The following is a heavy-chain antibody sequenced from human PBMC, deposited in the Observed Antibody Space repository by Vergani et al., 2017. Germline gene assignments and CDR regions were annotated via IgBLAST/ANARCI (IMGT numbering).Heavy chain of an antibody. Sequence: EVQLVESGGGLVQPGGSLRLSCAASGFTFSSYWMSWVRQAPGKGLEWVANIKQDGSEKYYVDSVKGRFTISRDNAKNSLYLQMNSLRAEDTAVYYCARIARGYSGYDRKYYYYYGMDVWGQGTTVTVSS. CDR2: IKQDGSEK. CDR1: GFTFSSYW. CDR3: ARIARGYSGYDRKYYYYYGMDV. D-gene: IGHD5-12*01. J-gene: IGHJ6*02. V-gene: IGHV3-7*04.